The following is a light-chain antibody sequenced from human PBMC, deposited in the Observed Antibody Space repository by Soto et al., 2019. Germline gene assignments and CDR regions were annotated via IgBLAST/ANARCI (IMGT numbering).Light chain of an antibody. CDR2: GAS. Sequence: DIVLTQSPDTLSLSPGERATLSCRASQSVSSSNFAWYQQKPAQAPRLLIYGASRRAPGIPERFSGSGSGTDFTLTISRLEPEDFAVYYCQHYLTTPKTFGQGTKVEIK. J-gene: IGKJ1*01. CDR1: QSVSSSN. CDR3: QHYLTTPKT. V-gene: IGKV3-20*01.